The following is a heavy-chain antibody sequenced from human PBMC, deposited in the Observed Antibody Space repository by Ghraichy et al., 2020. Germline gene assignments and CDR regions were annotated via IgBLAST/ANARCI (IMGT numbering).Heavy chain of an antibody. J-gene: IGHJ6*02. CDR3: ASLWAAGDYYYGMDV. CDR1: GGSFSGYY. D-gene: IGHD2-21*01. V-gene: IGHV4-34*01. Sequence: SETLSLTCAVYGGSFSGYYWSWIRQPPGKGLEWIGEINHSGSTNYNPSLKSRVTISVDTSKNQFSLKLSSVTAADTAVYYCASLWAAGDYYYGMDVWGQGTTVTVSS. CDR2: INHSGST.